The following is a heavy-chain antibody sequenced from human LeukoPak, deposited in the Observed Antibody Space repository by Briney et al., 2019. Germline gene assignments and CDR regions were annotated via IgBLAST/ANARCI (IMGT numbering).Heavy chain of an antibody. CDR1: GGSFSGDY. J-gene: IGHJ4*02. CDR3: AREGFGELSHFDY. D-gene: IGHD3-10*01. V-gene: IGHV4-34*01. CDR2: INHSGRT. Sequence: PSETLSLTCVVYGGSFSGDYWSWIRQPPGRGLEWIGEINHSGRTNYNPSLKSRVTISVDTSKNRFSLKLSSVTAADTAVYYCAREGFGELSHFDYWGQGTLVTVSS.